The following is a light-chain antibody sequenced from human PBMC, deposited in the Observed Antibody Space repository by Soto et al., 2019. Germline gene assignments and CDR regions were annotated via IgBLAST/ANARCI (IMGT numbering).Light chain of an antibody. CDR2: GAS. CDR1: QTVSSNY. J-gene: IGKJ2*01. V-gene: IGKV3-20*01. CDR3: QQYSSSISYT. Sequence: VLTQSPGTLSLSPGERATLSCRASQTVSSNYLAWYQQKPGQAPRLLIYGASSRATGIPDRFSGSGSGTYFTLTISRLEPEDFAVYYCQQYSSSISYTFGQGTKLEIK.